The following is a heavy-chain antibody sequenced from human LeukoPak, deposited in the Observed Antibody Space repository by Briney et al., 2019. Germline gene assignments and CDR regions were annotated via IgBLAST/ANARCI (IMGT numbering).Heavy chain of an antibody. CDR2: IFYTGST. V-gene: IGHV4-39*07. CDR3: AREELTMIRGVPFDY. D-gene: IGHD3-10*01. Sequence: SETLSLTCTVSGGSISTSTCYWGWIRQPPGKGLEWIGSIFYTGSTHYNPSLRSRVTISVDMSKNQFSLKLSSVTAADTAVYYCAREELTMIRGVPFDYWGQGTLVTVTS. J-gene: IGHJ4*02. CDR1: GGSISTSTCY.